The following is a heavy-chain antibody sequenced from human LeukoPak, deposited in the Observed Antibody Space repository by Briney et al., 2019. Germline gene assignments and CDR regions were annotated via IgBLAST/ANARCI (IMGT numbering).Heavy chain of an antibody. Sequence: PSETLSLTCAVSGGSISRGGYSWSWIRQPPGKGLEWSGYIYHSGSTNYNPSLKSRVTISVDTSKNQFSLKLSSVTAADTAVYYCARGGPIFGVVIIKNYYGMDVWGQGTTVTASS. CDR2: IYHSGST. V-gene: IGHV4-30-2*01. CDR3: ARGGPIFGVVIIKNYYGMDV. D-gene: IGHD3-3*01. J-gene: IGHJ6*02. CDR1: GGSISRGGYS.